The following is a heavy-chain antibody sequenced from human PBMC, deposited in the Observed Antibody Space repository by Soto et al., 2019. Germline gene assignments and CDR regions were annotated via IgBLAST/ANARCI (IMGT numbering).Heavy chain of an antibody. Sequence: PSETLSLTCTVSGGSISSSYWSWIRRPPGKGLEWIGYIYYSGSTNYNPSLKSRVTISVDTSRNQFSLKLSSVTAADTAVYYCARDRSRYNYGPFEYWGQGTLVTVSS. CDR2: IYYSGST. J-gene: IGHJ4*02. CDR1: GGSISSSY. V-gene: IGHV4-59*01. CDR3: ARDRSRYNYGPFEY. D-gene: IGHD5-18*01.